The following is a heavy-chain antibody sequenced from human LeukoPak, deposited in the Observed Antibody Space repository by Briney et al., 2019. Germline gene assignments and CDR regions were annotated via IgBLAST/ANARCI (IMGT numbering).Heavy chain of an antibody. V-gene: IGHV1-46*04. Sequence: ASVKVSCKASVYTFTRSYMHWVRQAPGQGLEWMRIINPSGGSTSYAQKLQGRVTMTRDTSTSTVYMELSSLRSEDTAVYYCARDGHYYDSSGYPRFYYMDVWGKGTTVTVSS. CDR1: VYTFTRSY. CDR3: ARDGHYYDSSGYPRFYYMDV. CDR2: INPSGGST. J-gene: IGHJ6*03. D-gene: IGHD3-22*01.